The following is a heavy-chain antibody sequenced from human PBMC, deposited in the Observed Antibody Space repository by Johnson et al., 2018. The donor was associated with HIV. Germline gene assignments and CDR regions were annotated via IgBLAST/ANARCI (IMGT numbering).Heavy chain of an antibody. CDR1: GFTFDDYG. V-gene: IGHV3-30*03. CDR3: ARDLLPGVKWELEGEGAFDI. CDR2: ISYDGSNK. J-gene: IGHJ3*02. Sequence: QVQLVESGGGVVRPGGSLRLSCAASGFTFDDYGMSWVRQAPAKGLEWVAVISYDGSNKYYADPVKGRFPISRDNSKNTLYLQMNSLRAEDTAVYDCARDLLPGVKWELEGEGAFDIWGQGTMVTVSS. D-gene: IGHD1-26*01.